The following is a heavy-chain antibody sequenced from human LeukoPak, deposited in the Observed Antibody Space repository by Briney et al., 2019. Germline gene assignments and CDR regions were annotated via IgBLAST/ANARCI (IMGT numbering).Heavy chain of an antibody. V-gene: IGHV1-18*01. CDR1: GYTFTSYG. J-gene: IGHJ4*02. CDR2: ISAYNGNT. D-gene: IGHD3-22*01. Sequence: ASVKVSCKASGYTFTSYGISWVRQAPGQGLEWMGWISAYNGNTNYAQKLQGRVTMTTDTSTSTAYMELRSLRSDDTAVYYCAKVWGDYYDSSGYPNYFDYWGQGTLVTVSS. CDR3: AKVWGDYYDSSGYPNYFDY.